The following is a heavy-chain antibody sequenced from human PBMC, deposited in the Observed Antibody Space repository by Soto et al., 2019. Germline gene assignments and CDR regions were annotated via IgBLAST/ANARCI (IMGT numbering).Heavy chain of an antibody. J-gene: IGHJ4*01. CDR3: ASLKDIRNGHFFDS. V-gene: IGHV4-59*01. CDR2: IYYSGST. D-gene: IGHD2-8*01. Sequence: SETLSLTCTVSGGSISSYYWSWIRQPPGKGLEWIGYIYYSGSTNYNPSLKSRVTISVDTSKNQFSLKLSSVTAADTALYYCASLKDIRNGHFFDSWGRGSLVTVSS. CDR1: GGSISSYY.